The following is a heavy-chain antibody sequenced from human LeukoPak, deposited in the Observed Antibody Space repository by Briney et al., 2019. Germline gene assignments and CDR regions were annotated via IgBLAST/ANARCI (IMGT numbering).Heavy chain of an antibody. V-gene: IGHV3-30*02. CDR2: IRYDGSNK. D-gene: IGHD5-18*01. CDR1: GFTFSSYG. Sequence: GGSLRLSCAASGFTFSSYGMHWVRQAPGKGLEWVAFIRYDGSNKYYADSVKGRFTISRDNSKNTLYLQMNSLRAEDTAVYYCAKGLTTMVTTFDYWGQGTLVTVSS. J-gene: IGHJ4*02. CDR3: AKGLTTMVTTFDY.